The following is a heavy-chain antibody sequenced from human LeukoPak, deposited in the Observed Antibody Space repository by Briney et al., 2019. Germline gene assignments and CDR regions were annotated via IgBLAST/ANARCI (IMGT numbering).Heavy chain of an antibody. CDR1: GGSISSYY. J-gene: IGHJ6*03. D-gene: IGHD3-3*01. V-gene: IGHV4-4*09. Sequence: NPSETLSLTCTVSGGSISSYYWRWIRQPPGKGLEWIGYIYTSGSTNYNPSLKSGVTISVDTSKNQFSLKLSSVTAADTAVYYCARQGYDFWSGYYTEGGYYYYMDVWGKGTTVTVSS. CDR3: ARQGYDFWSGYYTEGGYYYYMDV. CDR2: IYTSGST.